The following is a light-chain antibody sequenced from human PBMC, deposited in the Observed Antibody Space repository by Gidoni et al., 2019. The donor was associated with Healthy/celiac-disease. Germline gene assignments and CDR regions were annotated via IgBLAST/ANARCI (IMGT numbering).Light chain of an antibody. Sequence: EIVFPQSPATLSLSPGERATLSCRASQSVSSYLAWYQQTPGKAPRLLIYDASNRATGIPARVSGSGSGTDVTLTISSLEPEDFAVYYCQQRSNWPVARTFGGGTKVEIK. CDR1: QSVSSY. J-gene: IGKJ4*01. CDR2: DAS. V-gene: IGKV3-11*01. CDR3: QQRSNWPVART.